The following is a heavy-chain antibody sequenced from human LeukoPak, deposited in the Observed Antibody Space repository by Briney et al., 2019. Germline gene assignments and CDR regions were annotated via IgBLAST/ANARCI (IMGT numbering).Heavy chain of an antibody. Sequence: SETLSLTCAVYGGSFSGYYWSWIRQPPGKGLEWIGEINHSGSTNYNPSLKSRVTISVDTSKNQFSLKLSSVTAADTAVYYCARGPRLYGSSSRVFDYWGQGTLVTVSS. CDR3: ARGPRLYGSSSRVFDY. J-gene: IGHJ4*02. V-gene: IGHV4-34*01. CDR1: GGSFSGYY. D-gene: IGHD6-6*01. CDR2: INHSGST.